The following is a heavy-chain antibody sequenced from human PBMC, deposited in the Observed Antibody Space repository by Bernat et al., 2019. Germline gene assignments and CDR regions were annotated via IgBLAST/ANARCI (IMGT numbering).Heavy chain of an antibody. V-gene: IGHV1-2*04. Sequence: QVQLVQSGAEVKKPGASVKVSCKASGYTFTGYYMHWVRQAPGQGLEWMGWINPNSGGTNYAQKFQGWVTMTRDTSTSTAYMELSRLRSDDTAVYYCARVRAYCGGDCYSWDAFDIWGQGTMVTVSS. CDR2: INPNSGGT. CDR1: GYTFTGYY. CDR3: ARVRAYCGGDCYSWDAFDI. D-gene: IGHD2-21*02. J-gene: IGHJ3*02.